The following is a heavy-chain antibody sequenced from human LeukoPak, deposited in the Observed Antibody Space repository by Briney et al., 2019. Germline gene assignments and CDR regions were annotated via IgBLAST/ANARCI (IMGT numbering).Heavy chain of an antibody. CDR3: ARDGGYYSPYYYYYGMDV. CDR1: GYTFTSHY. CDR2: INPSGGST. V-gene: IGHV1-46*01. D-gene: IGHD3-22*01. J-gene: IGHJ6*02. Sequence: GASVKVSCKASGYTFTSHYMHWVRQAPGQGLEWMGIINPSGGSTSYAQKFQGRVTMTRDTSTSTVYMELSSLRSEDTAVYYCARDGGYYSPYYYYYGMDVWGQGTTVTVSS.